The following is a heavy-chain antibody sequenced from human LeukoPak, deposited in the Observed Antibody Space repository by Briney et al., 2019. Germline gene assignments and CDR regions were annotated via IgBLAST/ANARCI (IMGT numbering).Heavy chain of an antibody. CDR2: INPNSGGT. CDR3: ARGVYYYDSSGYYFAFDI. Sequence: GASVKVSCKASGYTFTGYYMHWVRQAPGQGLEWMGWINPNSGGTNYAQKFQGRVTMTRDTSISTAYMELSRLRSDDTAVYYCARGVYYYDSSGYYFAFDIWGQGTMVTVSS. CDR1: GYTFTGYY. J-gene: IGHJ3*02. D-gene: IGHD3-22*01. V-gene: IGHV1-2*02.